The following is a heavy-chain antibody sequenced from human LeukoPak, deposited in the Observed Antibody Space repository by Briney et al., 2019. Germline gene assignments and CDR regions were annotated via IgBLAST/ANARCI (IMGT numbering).Heavy chain of an antibody. CDR3: ARGNYGDYSVDY. CDR2: ISSGGSTI. Sequence: GGSLRPSCAASGFTFSSYEMNWARQAPGKGLEWVSYISSGGSTIYYADSVKGRFTISRDNAKNSLYLQMNSLRAEDTAVYYCARGNYGDYSVDYWGQGTLVTVSS. V-gene: IGHV3-48*03. D-gene: IGHD4-17*01. J-gene: IGHJ4*02. CDR1: GFTFSSYE.